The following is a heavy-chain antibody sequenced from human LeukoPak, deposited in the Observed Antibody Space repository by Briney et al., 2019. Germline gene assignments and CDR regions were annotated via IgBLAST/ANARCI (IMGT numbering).Heavy chain of an antibody. V-gene: IGHV1-2*02. CDR1: GYTFTGYY. J-gene: IGHJ6*02. CDR3: ARCVVPAAIGYYYGMDV. CDR2: INPNSGGT. D-gene: IGHD2-2*02. Sequence: ASVKVSCKASGYTFTGYYMHWVRQAPGQGLGWMGWINPNSGGTNYAQKFQGRVTMTRDTSISTAYMELSRLRSDDTAVYYCARCVVPAAIGYYYGMDVWGQGTTVTVSS.